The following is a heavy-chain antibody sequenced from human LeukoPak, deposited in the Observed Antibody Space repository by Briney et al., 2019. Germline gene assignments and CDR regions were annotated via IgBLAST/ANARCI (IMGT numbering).Heavy chain of an antibody. J-gene: IGHJ4*02. CDR1: GFTFSSYS. Sequence: PGGSLRLSCAASGFTFSSYSMNWVRQAPGKGLEWVSYISSSSTIYYADSVKGRFTISRDNAKNSLYLQMNSLRAEDTAVYYCAREGTFDYWGQGTLVTVSS. D-gene: IGHD1-1*01. CDR2: ISSSSTI. V-gene: IGHV3-48*04. CDR3: AREGTFDY.